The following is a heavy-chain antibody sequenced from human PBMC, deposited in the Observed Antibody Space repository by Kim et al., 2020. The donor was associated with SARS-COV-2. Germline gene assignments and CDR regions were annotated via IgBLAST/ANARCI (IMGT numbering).Heavy chain of an antibody. Sequence: SETLSLTCTVSGGSISSSSYYWGWIRQPPGKGLEWIGSIYYSGSTYYNPSLKSRVTISVDTSKNQFSLKLSSVTAADTAVYYRVCEAPPRYYYGMDVWGQGTTVTVSS. CDR1: GGSISSSSYY. CDR2: IYYSGST. CDR3: VCEAPPRYYYGMDV. J-gene: IGHJ6*02. V-gene: IGHV4-39*01.